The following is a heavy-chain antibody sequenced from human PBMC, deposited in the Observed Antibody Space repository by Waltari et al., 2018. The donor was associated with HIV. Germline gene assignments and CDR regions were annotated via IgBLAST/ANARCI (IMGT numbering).Heavy chain of an antibody. V-gene: IGHV1-18*01. J-gene: IGHJ2*01. Sequence: QVQLVPAGPELNKSGASVKVPCRASGYPFLNHGFNWVRPVHGQGLEWMGWISPYKGNTNYGQNLHGRITMTTQTATTTAYRELRRQRTDDTAVNYCARDLRYCSRSSCYGDYWYLGLWGRGTLVTVSS. CDR3: ARDLRYCSRSSCYGDYWYLGL. CDR1: GYPFLNHG. CDR2: ISPYKGNT. D-gene: IGHD2-2*01.